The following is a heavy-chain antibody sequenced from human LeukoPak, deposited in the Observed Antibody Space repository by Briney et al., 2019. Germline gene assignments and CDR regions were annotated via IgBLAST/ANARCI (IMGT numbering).Heavy chain of an antibody. CDR1: GGTFSSYA. D-gene: IGHD3-22*01. J-gene: IGHJ5*02. Sequence: SVKVSCKASGGTFSSYAISWVRQAPGQGLEWMGGIIPIFGTANYAQKFQGRVTITADESTSTAYMELNSLRAEDTAVYYCARRRLNYYDSSGYYSSWFDPWGQGTLVTVSS. CDR2: IIPIFGTA. V-gene: IGHV1-69*13. CDR3: ARRRLNYYDSSGYYSSWFDP.